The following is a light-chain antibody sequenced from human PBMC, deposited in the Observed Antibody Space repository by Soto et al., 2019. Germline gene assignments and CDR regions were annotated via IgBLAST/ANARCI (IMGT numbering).Light chain of an antibody. CDR2: DAS. Sequence: DIQMTQSPSTLSGSVGDRVTITCRASQSISTRLAWYQQKPGKAPKLLIYDASSLQSGVPLRFSGSGSGTDFTLTISSLQPDDFATYYCHQYSSNSETFGQGTKVDIK. CDR1: QSISTR. J-gene: IGKJ1*01. CDR3: HQYSSNSET. V-gene: IGKV1-5*01.